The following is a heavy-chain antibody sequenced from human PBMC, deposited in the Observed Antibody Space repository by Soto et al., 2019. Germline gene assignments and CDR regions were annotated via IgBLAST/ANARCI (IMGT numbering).Heavy chain of an antibody. CDR3: ATGGSRGFGY. Sequence: PSETLSLTCTVSGGSMSSYYWNWIRQPPGKGLEWIGYIYYSGSTNYNPSLKSRVTISVDTSKNQFSLKLSSVTAADTAVYYCATGGSRGFGYWGQGPLVTVSS. CDR1: GGSMSSYY. V-gene: IGHV4-59*01. CDR2: IYYSGST. D-gene: IGHD2-15*01. J-gene: IGHJ4*02.